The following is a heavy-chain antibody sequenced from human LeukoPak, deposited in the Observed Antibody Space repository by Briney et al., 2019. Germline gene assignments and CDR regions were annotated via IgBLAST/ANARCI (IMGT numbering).Heavy chain of an antibody. Sequence: PGGSLRLSCAASGFILNNYAMSWVRQAPGKGLEWVSAISGSGDSTYYADSVKGRFTISRDNSKNTLYLQMNSLRAEDTAIYYCARRATPSPHFDYWGQVTLVAVSS. CDR1: GFILNNYA. CDR3: ARRATPSPHFDY. D-gene: IGHD2-15*01. J-gene: IGHJ4*02. V-gene: IGHV3-23*01. CDR2: ISGSGDST.